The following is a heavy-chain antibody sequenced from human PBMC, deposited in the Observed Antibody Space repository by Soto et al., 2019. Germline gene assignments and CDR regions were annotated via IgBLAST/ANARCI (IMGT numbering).Heavy chain of an antibody. V-gene: IGHV1-18*01. CDR3: ARDGVAVIRGGDP. Sequence: QVQLVQSGAEVKQPGASVKVSCKASGYSFVSYGISWLRQAPGQGLEWMGWISAYNGDTNFAQEFQGRVTMTTDTSTNIAYMELRSLRFDDTAVYYCARDGVAVIRGGDPWGQGTLVTVSS. J-gene: IGHJ5*02. CDR1: GYSFVSYG. CDR2: ISAYNGDT. D-gene: IGHD3-22*01.